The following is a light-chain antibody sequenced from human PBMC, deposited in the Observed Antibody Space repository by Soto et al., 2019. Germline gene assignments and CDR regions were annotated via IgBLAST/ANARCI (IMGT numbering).Light chain of an antibody. CDR3: QQRSHWPPISA. J-gene: IGKJ4*01. CDR1: QSVTSY. CDR2: DTS. Sequence: EIVLTQSPATLSLSPGERATLSCRASQSVTSYFAWYQHKPGQAPRLLIYDTSNRAIGIPARFSGSGSGTDFTLTITSLESEDSAVYYCQQRSHWPPISAFGGGTKVDIK. V-gene: IGKV3-11*01.